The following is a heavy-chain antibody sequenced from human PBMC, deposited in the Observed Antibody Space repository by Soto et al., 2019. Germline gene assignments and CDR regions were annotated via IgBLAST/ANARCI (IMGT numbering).Heavy chain of an antibody. CDR2: ISGSGGST. V-gene: IGHV3-23*01. CDR1: GFTFSSYA. J-gene: IGHJ6*03. CDR3: AKVVHCSGGSCYSVHQKLTIRSGVFYMDV. D-gene: IGHD2-15*01. Sequence: GGSLRLSCAASGFTFSSYAMSWVRQAPGKGLEWVSAISGSGGSTYYADSVKGRFTISRDNSKNTLYLQMNSLRAEDTAVYYCAKVVHCSGGSCYSVHQKLTIRSGVFYMDVWGKGTTVTVSS.